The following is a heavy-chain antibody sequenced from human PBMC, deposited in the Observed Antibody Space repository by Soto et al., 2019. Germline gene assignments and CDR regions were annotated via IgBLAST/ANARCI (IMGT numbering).Heavy chain of an antibody. CDR2: IWYDGSHE. D-gene: IGHD3-22*01. V-gene: IGHV3-33*01. CDR3: ARDRYSYDSRAYQGVDWYFDL. CDR1: GFTFNNYG. Sequence: GGALRLACAASGFTFNNYGMHGVRQAPGKGLEWVAVIWYDGSHESYADSVKGRFTISRDNSKNTLYLQMNSLRAEDTAVYYCARDRYSYDSRAYQGVDWYFDLWGRGTLVTVSS. J-gene: IGHJ2*01.